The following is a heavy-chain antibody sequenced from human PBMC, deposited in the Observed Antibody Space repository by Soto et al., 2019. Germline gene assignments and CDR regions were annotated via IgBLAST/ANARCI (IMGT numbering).Heavy chain of an antibody. J-gene: IGHJ6*02. CDR1: GYTFTSYG. D-gene: IGHD1-26*01. V-gene: IGHV1-18*01. CDR2: ISAYNGDT. CDR3: ARSSGTYPPSRYYYGLDV. Sequence: ASVKVSCKASGYTFTSYGFSRVRQAPGQGLEWMGWISAYNGDTNYPQKFQARVTMTTDTSTSTAYLDLRSLRSDDTAVYYCARSSGTYPPSRYYYGLDVWGQGTTVTVSS.